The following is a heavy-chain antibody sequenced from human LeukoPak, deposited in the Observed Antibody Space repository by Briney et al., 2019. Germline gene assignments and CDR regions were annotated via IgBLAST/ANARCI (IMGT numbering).Heavy chain of an antibody. CDR1: GFTFSRFE. V-gene: IGHV3-48*03. Sequence: PGGSLRLSCAVAGFTFSRFEMSWVRQAPGKGLEWVSYISSRGRTINYANSRKGRFTIARANAKNSLYLQMNRQTPEDTAVYYCAELGITMIGGVCGKGTTVTISS. CDR3: AELGITMIGGV. D-gene: IGHD3-10*02. CDR2: ISSRGRTI. J-gene: IGHJ6*04.